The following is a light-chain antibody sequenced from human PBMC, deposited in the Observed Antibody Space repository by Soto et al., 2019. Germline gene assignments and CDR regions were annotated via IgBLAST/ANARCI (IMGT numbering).Light chain of an antibody. CDR2: KDT. CDR3: LAWDSSTALYV. CDR1: KLGDKY. V-gene: IGLV3-1*01. J-gene: IGLJ1*01. Sequence: SYELTQPPSVAVSPGQTASITCSGDKLGDKYVCWYQQKPGQSPVVVIYKDTKRPSGIPERFSGSNSGNTATLTISGTQAIDQADYYCLAWDSSTALYVFGTGTKLTVL.